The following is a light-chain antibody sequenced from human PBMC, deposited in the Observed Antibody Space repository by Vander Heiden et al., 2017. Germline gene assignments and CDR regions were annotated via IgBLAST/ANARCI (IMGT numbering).Light chain of an antibody. Sequence: QSAPAQPASVSASPCPSITISCTGTSSDVGGYNHVSWYQQHPGKAPKLMIYEVSKRPSGVSNRFSGSKSGNTASLTISGLQAEDEADYYCCSYAGSSTVVFGGGTKLTVL. J-gene: IGLJ2*01. CDR3: CSYAGSSTVV. V-gene: IGLV2-23*02. CDR1: SSDVGGYNH. CDR2: EVS.